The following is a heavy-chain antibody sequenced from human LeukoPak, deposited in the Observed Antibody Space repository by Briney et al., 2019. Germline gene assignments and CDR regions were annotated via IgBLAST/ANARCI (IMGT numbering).Heavy chain of an antibody. CDR3: ARFDTAFDY. V-gene: IGHV4-39*01. Sequence: RPSETLSLTCTVSGGSISSSSYYWGWIRQPPGKGLEWIGSIYYSGSPYYYPSLKSRVTISVDTSKNQFSLKLSSVTAADTAVYYCARFDTAFDYWGQGTLVTVSS. J-gene: IGHJ4*02. CDR2: IYYSGSP. D-gene: IGHD5-18*01. CDR1: GGSISSSSYY.